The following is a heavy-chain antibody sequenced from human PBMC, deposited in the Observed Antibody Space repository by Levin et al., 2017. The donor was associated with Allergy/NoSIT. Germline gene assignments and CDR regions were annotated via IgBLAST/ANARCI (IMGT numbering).Heavy chain of an antibody. D-gene: IGHD3-22*01. CDR2: VFSNVKK. CDR3: ARIPDFYDSSAHNYFSPWAFDL. CDR1: GFSLNNPRVG. J-gene: IGHJ3*01. Sequence: SGPTLVKPTETLTLTCTVSGFSLNNPRVGVTWIRQPPGKALEWLAHVFSNVKKSYSPSLKNRLTISKDTSRSQVVLTMTNTDPMDSATYYCARIPDFYDSSAHNYFSPWAFDLWGRGTMVTVSS. V-gene: IGHV2-26*01.